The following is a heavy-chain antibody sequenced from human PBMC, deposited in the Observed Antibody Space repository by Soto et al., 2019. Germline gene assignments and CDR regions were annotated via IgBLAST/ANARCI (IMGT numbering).Heavy chain of an antibody. Sequence: ASVKVSCKASGYSFTSYAMHWVRQAPGQRLEWLGWIKTGNGNSRYSQKFQGRVTITRDTSANTVFMELSSPSSEDTAVYYCARLRHDAFDMWGQGTMVTVSS. J-gene: IGHJ3*02. V-gene: IGHV1-3*04. D-gene: IGHD3-3*01. CDR1: GYSFTSYA. CDR3: ARLRHDAFDM. CDR2: IKTGNGNS.